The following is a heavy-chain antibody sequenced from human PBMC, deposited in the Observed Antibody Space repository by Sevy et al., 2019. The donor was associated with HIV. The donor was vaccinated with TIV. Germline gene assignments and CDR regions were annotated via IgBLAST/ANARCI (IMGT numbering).Heavy chain of an antibody. CDR2: ISGSGGST. CDR3: AKAPAPTPDYSKVDY. Sequence: GGSLRLSCAASGFTFSSYAMSWVRQAPGKGLEWVSAISGSGGSTYYADSVKGQFTISRDNSKNTLYLQMNSLRAEDTAVYYCAKAPAPTPDYSKVDYWGQGTLVTVSS. D-gene: IGHD4-4*01. CDR1: GFTFSSYA. V-gene: IGHV3-23*01. J-gene: IGHJ4*02.